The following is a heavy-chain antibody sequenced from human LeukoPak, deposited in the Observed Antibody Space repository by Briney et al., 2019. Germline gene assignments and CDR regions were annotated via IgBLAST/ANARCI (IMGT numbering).Heavy chain of an antibody. CDR3: ARETTTPYYYYYYYMDV. Sequence: GASVKVSCKASGYTFTGYYMHWVRLAPGQGLEWMGWINPNSGGTNYAQKFQGRVTMTRDTSISTAYMELSRLRSDDTAVYYCARETTTPYYYYYYYMDVWGKGTTVTISS. D-gene: IGHD4-17*01. V-gene: IGHV1-2*02. J-gene: IGHJ6*03. CDR2: INPNSGGT. CDR1: GYTFTGYY.